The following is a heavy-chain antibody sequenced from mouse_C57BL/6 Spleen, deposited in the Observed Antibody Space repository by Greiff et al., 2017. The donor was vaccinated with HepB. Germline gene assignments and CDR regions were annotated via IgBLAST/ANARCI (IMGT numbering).Heavy chain of an antibody. CDR1: GYTFTDHT. J-gene: IGHJ3*01. D-gene: IGHD1-1*01. CDR3: ARDGDYYGGAY. Sequence: VQLQQSDAELVKPGASVKISCKVSGYTFTDHTIHWMKQRPEQGLEWIGYIYPRDGSTKYNEKFKGKATLTADKSSSTDYIQLNSLTAEDAAVYFCARDGDYYGGAYWGQGTLVTVSA. CDR2: IYPRDGST. V-gene: IGHV1-78*01.